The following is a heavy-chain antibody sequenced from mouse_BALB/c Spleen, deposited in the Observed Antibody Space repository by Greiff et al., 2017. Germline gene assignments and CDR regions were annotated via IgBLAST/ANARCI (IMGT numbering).Heavy chain of an antibody. D-gene: IGHD2-14*01. V-gene: IGHV5-6-5*01. Sequence: EVKLLESGGGLVKPGGSLKLSCAASGFTFSSYAMSWVRQTPEKRLEWVASISSGGSTYYPDSVKGRFTISRDNAKNTLYLQMSSLKSEDTAMYYCTRGERYDEYAMDYWGQGTSVTVSS. CDR1: GFTFSSYA. J-gene: IGHJ4*01. CDR2: ISSGGST. CDR3: TRGERYDEYAMDY.